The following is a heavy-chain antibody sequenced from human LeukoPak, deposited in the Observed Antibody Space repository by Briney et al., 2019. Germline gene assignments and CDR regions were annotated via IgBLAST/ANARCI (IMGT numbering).Heavy chain of an antibody. V-gene: IGHV4-39*07. CDR1: GGSISSSSYY. Sequence: SETLSLTCTVSGGSISSSSYYWGWIRQPPGKGLEWIGNIYYRGSTYYNPSLESRVTISVDTSKNQFSLKLSSVTAADTAVYYCARDFYDSSGYFDFWGQGTLVTVSS. J-gene: IGHJ4*02. CDR3: ARDFYDSSGYFDF. D-gene: IGHD3-22*01. CDR2: IYYRGST.